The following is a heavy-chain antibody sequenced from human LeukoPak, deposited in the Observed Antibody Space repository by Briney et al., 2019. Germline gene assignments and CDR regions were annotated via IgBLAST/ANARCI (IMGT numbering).Heavy chain of an antibody. CDR1: GYTFTSYS. CDR3: ARLEAMVNYYGMDV. CDR2: ISAYNGNT. Sequence: ASVKVSCKASGYTFTSYSISWVRQAPGQGLEWMGWISAYNGNTNYAQKLQGRVTMTTDTSTSTAYMELRSLRSDDTAVYYCARLEAMVNYYGMDVWGQGTTVTVSS. J-gene: IGHJ6*02. V-gene: IGHV1-18*01. D-gene: IGHD5-18*01.